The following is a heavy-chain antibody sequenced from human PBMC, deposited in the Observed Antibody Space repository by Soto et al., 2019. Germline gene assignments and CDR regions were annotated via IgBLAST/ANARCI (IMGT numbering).Heavy chain of an antibody. J-gene: IGHJ5*02. CDR1: GFTFSSYA. CDR2: ISGSGGST. CDR3: ARAGYYDSSDHRNWRDP. D-gene: IGHD3-22*01. V-gene: IGHV3-23*01. Sequence: PGGSLRLSCPASGFTFSSYAMSWVRQAPGKGLEWVSAISGSGGSTYYADSVKGRFTISRDNSKNTLYLQMNSLRAEDTAVYYCARAGYYDSSDHRNWRDPCCQRHRGTVSP.